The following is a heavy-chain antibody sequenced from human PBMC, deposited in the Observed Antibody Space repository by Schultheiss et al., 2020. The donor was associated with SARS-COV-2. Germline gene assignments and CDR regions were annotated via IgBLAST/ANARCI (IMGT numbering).Heavy chain of an antibody. V-gene: IGHV3-30*18. D-gene: IGHD5-18*01. CDR3: AKVGYSYGYVDY. J-gene: IGHJ4*02. CDR2: ISYDGSNK. CDR1: GFTFSSYG. Sequence: GGSLRLSCAASGFTFSSYGMHWVRQAPGKGLEWVAVISYDGSNKYYADSVKGRFTISRDNAKNSLYLQMNSLRAEDTALYYCAKVGYSYGYVDYWGQGTLVTVSS.